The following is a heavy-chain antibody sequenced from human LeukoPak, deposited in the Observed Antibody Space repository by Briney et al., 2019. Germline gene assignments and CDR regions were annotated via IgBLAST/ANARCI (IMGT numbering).Heavy chain of an antibody. J-gene: IGHJ6*02. Sequence: GGSLRLSCAASGFTFSSYGMHWVRQAPGKGLEWVAVIWYDGSNKYYADSVKGRFTISRDNSKNTLYLQMNSLRAEDTAVYYCARDAVPNYYYYGMDVWGQGTTVTVSS. V-gene: IGHV3-33*01. D-gene: IGHD6-6*01. CDR3: ARDAVPNYYYYGMDV. CDR1: GFTFSSYG. CDR2: IWYDGSNK.